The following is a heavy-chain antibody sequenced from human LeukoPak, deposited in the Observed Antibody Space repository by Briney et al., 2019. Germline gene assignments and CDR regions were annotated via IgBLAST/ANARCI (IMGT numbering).Heavy chain of an antibody. V-gene: IGHV4-38-2*01. D-gene: IGHD6-13*01. Sequence: SETLSLTCAVSGYSISSGYYWGWIRQPPGKGLEWIGSISPSGSTFYNPSLKSRVTISVDTSKNQFSLKLRSVTAADTAVYYCALSPLGAAGTWSGLFDYWGQGTLVTVSS. CDR2: ISPSGST. CDR1: GYSISSGYY. CDR3: ALSPLGAAGTWSGLFDY. J-gene: IGHJ4*02.